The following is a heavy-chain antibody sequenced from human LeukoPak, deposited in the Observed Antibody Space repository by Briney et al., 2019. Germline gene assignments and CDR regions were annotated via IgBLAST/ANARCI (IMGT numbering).Heavy chain of an antibody. CDR2: IYSGGST. V-gene: IGHV3-66*01. CDR3: ARAWATVTTLDY. D-gene: IGHD4-4*01. CDR1: GFTVSGNY. J-gene: IGHJ4*02. Sequence: GGSLRLSCAASGFTVSGNYMSWVRQAPGKGLEWVSVIYSGGSTYYADSVKGRFTISRDNSKNTLYLQMNSLRAEDTAVYYWARAWATVTTLDYWGQGTLVTVSS.